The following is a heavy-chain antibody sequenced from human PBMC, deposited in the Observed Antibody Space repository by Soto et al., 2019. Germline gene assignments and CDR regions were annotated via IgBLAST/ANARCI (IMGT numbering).Heavy chain of an antibody. CDR2: MNPNSGNT. CDR1: GYTFTSYD. J-gene: IGHJ6*03. V-gene: IGHV1-8*01. CDR3: ARYIAAAGKYYYYYMDV. D-gene: IGHD6-13*01. Sequence: ASVKVSCKASGYTFTSYDINWVRQATGQGLEWMGWMNPNSGNTGYAQKFQGRVTMTRNTSISTAYMELSSLRSEDTAVYYCARYIAAAGKYYYYYMDVWGKGTTVTVSS.